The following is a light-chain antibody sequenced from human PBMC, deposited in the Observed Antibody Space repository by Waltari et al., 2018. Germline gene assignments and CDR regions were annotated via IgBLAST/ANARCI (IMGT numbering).Light chain of an antibody. J-gene: IGKJ3*01. CDR2: GAS. CDR1: QSVGSD. V-gene: IGKV3-15*01. CDR3: QQYNQWPPIT. Sequence: DTVVTQSPDTLSVSPGERVTLSCSASQSVGSDLAWYQQKPGQAPRLLIYGASTRATGIPARFSGSGSGTEFTLTISSLQSEDLGVYYCQQYNQWPPITFGPGTKVEVK.